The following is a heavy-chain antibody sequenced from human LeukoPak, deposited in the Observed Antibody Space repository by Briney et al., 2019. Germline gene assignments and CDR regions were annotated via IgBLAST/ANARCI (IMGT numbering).Heavy chain of an antibody. CDR1: GGSISSYY. V-gene: IGHV4-59*01. J-gene: IGHJ5*01. Sequence: PSETLSLTCTVSGGSISSYYWSWLRQPPGKGLEWIGYIYYSGSTNYNLSLKSRVTISVDTSKNQFSLKLSSVTAADTAVYYCASQGVRGVIIPWGQGTLVTVSS. CDR3: ASQGVRGVIIP. CDR2: IYYSGST. D-gene: IGHD3-10*01.